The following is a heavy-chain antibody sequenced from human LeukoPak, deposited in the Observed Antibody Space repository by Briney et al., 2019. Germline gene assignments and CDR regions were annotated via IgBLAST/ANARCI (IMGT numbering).Heavy chain of an antibody. Sequence: SVKVSCKASGGTFSSYAISWVRQAPGQGLEWMGRIIPILGIANYAQKFQGRVTITADKSTSTAYTELSSLRSEDTAVYYCARDVLEVDGAGATIFLYYYGMDVWGQGTTVTVSS. CDR3: ARDVLEVDGAGATIFLYYYGMDV. D-gene: IGHD1-26*01. CDR2: IIPILGIA. J-gene: IGHJ6*02. V-gene: IGHV1-69*04. CDR1: GGTFSSYA.